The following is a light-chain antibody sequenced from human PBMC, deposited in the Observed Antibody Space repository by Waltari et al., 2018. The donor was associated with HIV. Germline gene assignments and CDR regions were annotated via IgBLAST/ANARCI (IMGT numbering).Light chain of an antibody. J-gene: IGKJ3*01. CDR2: AAS. Sequence: DIQMTQSPSSLSASVGDRVTITCRASQSISSSLNWYQQKPGKAPKLLIYAASSLQSGVPSRFSGSAYGTDFTLTISSLQPEDFATYYCQQSYSTLFTFGPGTKVDIK. CDR1: QSISSS. V-gene: IGKV1-39*01. CDR3: QQSYSTLFT.